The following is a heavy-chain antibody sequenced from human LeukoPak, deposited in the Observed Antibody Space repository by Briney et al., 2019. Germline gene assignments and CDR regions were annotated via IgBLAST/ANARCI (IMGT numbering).Heavy chain of an antibody. V-gene: IGHV4-34*01. D-gene: IGHD3-16*02. CDR2: INHSGST. Sequence: SETLSLTCAVYGGSFSGYYWSWIRQPPGKGLEWIGEINHSGSTNYNPSLKSRVTISVDTSKNQFSLKLSSVTAADTAVYYCARHSHNPSDTFGGVIGEIDYWGQGTLVTVSS. CDR1: GGSFSGYY. CDR3: ARHSHNPSDTFGGVIGEIDY. J-gene: IGHJ4*02.